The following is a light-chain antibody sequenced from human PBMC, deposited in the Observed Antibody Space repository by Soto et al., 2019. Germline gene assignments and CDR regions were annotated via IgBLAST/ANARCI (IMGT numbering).Light chain of an antibody. CDR3: QQSYSTPRT. CDR2: AAS. CDR1: QSISSY. V-gene: IGKV1-39*01. Sequence: DIQMTQSPSSLSASVGDRVTITCRASQSISSYLNWYQQKPGKAPNLLIYAASSLQSGVTSRFSGSGSRTDFTLTISRLQPEDFATYYCQQSYSTPRTFGQGTKVEIK. J-gene: IGKJ1*01.